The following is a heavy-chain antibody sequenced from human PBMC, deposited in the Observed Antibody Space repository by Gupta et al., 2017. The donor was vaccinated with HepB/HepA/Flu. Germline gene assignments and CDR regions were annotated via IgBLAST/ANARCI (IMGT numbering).Heavy chain of an antibody. V-gene: IGHV4-34*01. Sequence: QVQLPQWGAGLLKPSETLSLTCAVYGGSFSGYYGSWIRQPPGKGLEWIGEINHSGSTNYNPSLKSRVTISVDTSKNQFSLKLSSVTAADTAVYYCARGIRYCSSTSCYTTWFDPWGQGTLVTVSS. J-gene: IGHJ5*02. CDR3: ARGIRYCSSTSCYTTWFDP. CDR2: INHSGST. D-gene: IGHD2-2*02. CDR1: GGSFSGYY.